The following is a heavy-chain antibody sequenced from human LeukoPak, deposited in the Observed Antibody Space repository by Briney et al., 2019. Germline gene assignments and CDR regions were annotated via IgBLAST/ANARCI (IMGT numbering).Heavy chain of an antibody. Sequence: GRSLRLSCAASGFTFSSYAMHWVRQAPGKGLEWVAVISYDGSNKYYADSVKGRFTISRDNSENTLYLQMNSLRAEDTAVYYCARDPYTVVVPAADYWGQGTLVTVSS. CDR1: GFTFSSYA. J-gene: IGHJ4*02. CDR3: ARDPYTVVVPAADY. D-gene: IGHD2-2*01. V-gene: IGHV3-30*04. CDR2: ISYDGSNK.